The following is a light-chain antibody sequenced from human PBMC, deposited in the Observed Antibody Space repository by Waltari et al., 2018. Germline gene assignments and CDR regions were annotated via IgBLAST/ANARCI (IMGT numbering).Light chain of an antibody. CDR3: ASYTSTNTVV. V-gene: IGLV2-14*01. CDR1: NNDIGYYHF. Sequence: QSALTQPASVSGSPGQSITISCTGTNNDIGYYHFVSWYQRHPGKAPNLMIFDVTRWSSGVSHRFSGSKSGNTASLTISGLQPEDEADYFCASYTSTNTVVFGGGTRVTVL. J-gene: IGLJ2*01. CDR2: DVT.